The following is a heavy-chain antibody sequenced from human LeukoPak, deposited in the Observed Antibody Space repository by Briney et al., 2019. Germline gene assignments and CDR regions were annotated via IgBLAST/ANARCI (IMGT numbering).Heavy chain of an antibody. D-gene: IGHD2-15*01. CDR2: INPNSGGT. CDR3: ARAPLYCSGGSCHDY. Sequence: ASVKVSCKASGYTFTGYYMHWVRQAPGQGLEWMGRINPNSGGTNYAQKFQGRVTMTRDTSISTAYMELSRLRSDDTAVYYCARAPLYCSGGSCHDYWGQGTLVTVSS. V-gene: IGHV1-2*06. CDR1: GYTFTGYY. J-gene: IGHJ4*02.